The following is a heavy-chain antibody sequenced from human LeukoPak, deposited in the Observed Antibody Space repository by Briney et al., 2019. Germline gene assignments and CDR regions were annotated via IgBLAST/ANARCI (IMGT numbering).Heavy chain of an antibody. CDR1: GYSISSSNW. D-gene: IGHD6-13*01. J-gene: IGHJ4*02. V-gene: IGHV4-28*01. CDR3: ATLGPSAASNY. Sequence: SETLSLTCVVSGYSISSSNWWGWIRPPPGKGLEWIGYIYYSGSTYYNPSLKSRVTMSVDTSKNQFSLKLSSVTAVDTAVYYCATLGPSAASNYWGQGTLVTVSS. CDR2: IYYSGST.